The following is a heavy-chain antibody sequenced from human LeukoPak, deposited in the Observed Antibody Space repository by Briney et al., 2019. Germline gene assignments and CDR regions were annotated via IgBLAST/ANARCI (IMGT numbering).Heavy chain of an antibody. D-gene: IGHD3-3*01. J-gene: IGHJ4*02. CDR2: IYPGDSDT. Sequence: GESLKISCKVSGYSFTSYWIGWVRQMPGKGLEWMGIIYPGDSDTRYSPSFQGQVTISADKYISTVYLQWRSLKASDTAMYYCARLGRARSGWEGFGDFWSGYYFGNSYYFDYWGQGTLVAVSS. CDR3: ARLGRARSGWEGFGDFWSGYYFGNSYYFDY. CDR1: GYSFTSYW. V-gene: IGHV5-51*01.